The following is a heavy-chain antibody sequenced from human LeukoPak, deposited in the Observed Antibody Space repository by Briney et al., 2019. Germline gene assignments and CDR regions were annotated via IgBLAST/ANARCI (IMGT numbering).Heavy chain of an antibody. CDR1: GGSISSSSYY. Sequence: PSETLSLTCTVSGGSISSSSYYWGWIRQPPGKGLEWIGSSYYSGSTYYNPSLKSRVTISVDTSKNQFSLKLSSVTAADTAVYYCAIGYCSSTSCYEEYYFGYWGQGTLVTVSS. D-gene: IGHD2-2*01. J-gene: IGHJ4*02. CDR2: SYYSGST. CDR3: AIGYCSSTSCYEEYYFGY. V-gene: IGHV4-39*01.